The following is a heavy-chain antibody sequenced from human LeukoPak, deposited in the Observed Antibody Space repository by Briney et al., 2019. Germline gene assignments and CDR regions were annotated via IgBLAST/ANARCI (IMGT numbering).Heavy chain of an antibody. CDR2: IWYDGSNK. CDR1: GFTFSNYG. Sequence: PGGSLRLSCAASGFTFSNYGMHWVRQAPGKGLEWVAAIWYDGSNKYYGDSVKGRFTISRDNSKNTLYLQMNSLRAEATAAYYCARAGYGDPHFDFWGQGTLVTVSS. CDR3: ARAGYGDPHFDF. V-gene: IGHV3-33*01. J-gene: IGHJ4*02. D-gene: IGHD4-17*01.